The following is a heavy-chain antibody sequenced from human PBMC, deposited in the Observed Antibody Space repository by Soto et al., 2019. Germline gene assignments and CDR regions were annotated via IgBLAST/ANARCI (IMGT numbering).Heavy chain of an antibody. CDR3: ASNRYSSSWYGSWFDP. J-gene: IGHJ5*02. CDR2: IIPILGIA. D-gene: IGHD6-13*01. V-gene: IGHV1-69*02. CDR1: GGTFSSYT. Sequence: GASVKVSCKASGGTFSSYTISWVRQAPGQGLEWMGRIIPILGIANYAQKFQGRVTITADKSTSTAYMELSSLRSEDTAVYYCASNRYSSSWYGSWFDPWGQGTLVTVSS.